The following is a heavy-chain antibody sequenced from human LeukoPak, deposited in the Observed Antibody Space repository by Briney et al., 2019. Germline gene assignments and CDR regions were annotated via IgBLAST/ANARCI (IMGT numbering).Heavy chain of an antibody. D-gene: IGHD1-26*01. V-gene: IGHV4-4*02. CDR3: TRESGAFSPFGF. CDR1: GGSILSTNW. Sequence: SRTLSLTCAVSGGSILSTNWWSWVRQPPRKGLEWIGEVHLNGATNYNPSVEGRVTMSIDKSKNHLSLEVISVTAADTAMYYCTRESGAFSPFGFWGQGTVVPVS. J-gene: IGHJ4*02. CDR2: VHLNGAT.